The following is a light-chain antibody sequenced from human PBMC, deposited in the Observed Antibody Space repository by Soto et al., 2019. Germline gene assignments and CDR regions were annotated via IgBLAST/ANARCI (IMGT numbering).Light chain of an antibody. CDR1: SSDVCNYEY. Sequence: QSVLTQPASVSGSPGQSITISCTGTSSDVCNYEYVSWYQQYPGKAPKLMIYAVSRRPSGVSNRFSGSKSGNTASLNISGLQAEYEADYYCTSYTPSSTYVVGTGTKVTVL. V-gene: IGLV2-14*03. J-gene: IGLJ1*01. CDR2: AVS. CDR3: TSYTPSSTYV.